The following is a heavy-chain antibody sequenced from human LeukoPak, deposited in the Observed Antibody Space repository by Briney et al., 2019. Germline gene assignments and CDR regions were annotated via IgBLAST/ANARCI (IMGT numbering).Heavy chain of an antibody. CDR1: GGSISSSSYY. V-gene: IGHV4-39*07. CDR3: ARPIAARRYWYFDL. Sequence: SETLSLTCTVSGGSISSSSYYWGWIRQPPGKGLEWIGSIYYSGSTYYNPSLKSRVTISVDTSKNQFSLKLSSVTAADTAVYYCARPIAARRYWYFDLWGRGTLVTVSS. CDR2: IYYSGST. J-gene: IGHJ2*01. D-gene: IGHD6-6*01.